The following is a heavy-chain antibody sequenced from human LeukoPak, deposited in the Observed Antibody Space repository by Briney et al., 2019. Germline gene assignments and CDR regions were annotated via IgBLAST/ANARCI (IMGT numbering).Heavy chain of an antibody. D-gene: IGHD2-21*01. J-gene: IGHJ4*02. CDR1: GFTFSSYS. V-gene: IGHV3-23*01. CDR3: AKRGDSGACNDY. Sequence: SGGSLRLSWAASGFTFSSYSMRWVRQAPGKGLEWVSGISGSGESTYYADSVKGRFTIFRDNPKNTLYLQMNSLRAEDTALYYCAKRGDSGACNDYWGQGTLVTVSS. CDR2: ISGSGEST.